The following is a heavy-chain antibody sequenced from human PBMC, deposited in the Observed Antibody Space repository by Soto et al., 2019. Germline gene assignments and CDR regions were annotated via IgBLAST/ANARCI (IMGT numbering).Heavy chain of an antibody. V-gene: IGHV3-33*01. Sequence: QVQLVESGGGVVQPGRSLSLSCAASGFTFSSYGMHWVRQAPGKGLEWVAVIWYDGSNKYYADSVKGRFTISRDNSKNTLYLQMNSRGAEDTAVYYCARDSVVVVAALNWYFDLWGRGTLVTVSS. D-gene: IGHD2-15*01. J-gene: IGHJ2*01. CDR3: ARDSVVVVAALNWYFDL. CDR1: GFTFSSYG. CDR2: IWYDGSNK.